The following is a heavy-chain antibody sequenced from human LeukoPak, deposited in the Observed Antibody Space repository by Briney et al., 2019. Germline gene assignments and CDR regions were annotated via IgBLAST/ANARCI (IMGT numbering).Heavy chain of an antibody. D-gene: IGHD2-15*01. V-gene: IGHV4-39*07. CDR3: AGVRCSGGSCPYYYYYYYMDV. CDR2: IYYSGST. Sequence: SETLSLTCTVSGGSISSSSYYWGWIRQPPGKGLEWIGSIYYSGSTYYNPSLQSRVTISIDTSKNQFSLKLRFVTAADTAVYYCAGVRCSGGSCPYYYYYYYMDVWGKGTTVTVSS. J-gene: IGHJ6*03. CDR1: GGSISSSSYY.